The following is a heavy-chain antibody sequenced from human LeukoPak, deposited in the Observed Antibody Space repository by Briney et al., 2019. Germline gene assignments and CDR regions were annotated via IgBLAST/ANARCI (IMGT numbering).Heavy chain of an antibody. V-gene: IGHV3-48*03. Sequence: PGGSLRLSCAASVFTFSSYEMNWVRQAPGKGLEWVSYISSSGSTIYYADSVKGRFTISRDNAKNSLYLQMNSLRAEDTAVYYCARDPPYDILTGLMWDYWGQGTLVTVSS. J-gene: IGHJ4*02. CDR2: ISSSGSTI. CDR1: VFTFSSYE. CDR3: ARDPPYDILTGLMWDY. D-gene: IGHD3-9*01.